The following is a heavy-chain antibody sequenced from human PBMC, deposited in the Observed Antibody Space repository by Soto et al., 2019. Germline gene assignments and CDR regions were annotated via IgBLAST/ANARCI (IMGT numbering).Heavy chain of an antibody. J-gene: IGHJ6*02. Sequence: ASVKVSCKASGYTFTSYDINWVRQATGQVLEGMGWMNPNSGNTGYAQKFQGRVTMTRNTSISTAYMELSSLRSEDTAVYYCAVHSNYGSYYYYGLDVWGQGTTVTVSS. D-gene: IGHD4-4*01. CDR3: AVHSNYGSYYYYGLDV. CDR2: MNPNSGNT. CDR1: GYTFTSYD. V-gene: IGHV1-8*01.